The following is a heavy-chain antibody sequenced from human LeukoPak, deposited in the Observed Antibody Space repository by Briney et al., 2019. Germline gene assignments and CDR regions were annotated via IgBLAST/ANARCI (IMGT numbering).Heavy chain of an antibody. D-gene: IGHD3-10*01. CDR1: GGSFSGYY. CDR2: INHSGIT. CDR3: ARCTRITMVRGVIITGIYYFDY. Sequence: PSETLSLTCAVYGGSFSGYYWSWIRQPPGKGLEWIGEINHSGITNYNPSLKSRVTISVDTSKNQFSLKLSSVTAADTAVYYCARCTRITMVRGVIITGIYYFDYWGQGTLVTVSS. V-gene: IGHV4-34*01. J-gene: IGHJ4*02.